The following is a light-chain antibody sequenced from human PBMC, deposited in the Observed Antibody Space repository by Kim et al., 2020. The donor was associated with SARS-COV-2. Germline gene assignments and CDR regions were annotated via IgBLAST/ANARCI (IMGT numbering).Light chain of an antibody. CDR2: EVI. CDR1: SSDIGTYNR. J-gene: IGLJ2*01. CDR3: SSYTSSDTVI. Sequence: GQSVTISCTGTSSDIGTYNRVSWYQQPPGTAPKLLIYEVIYRPSGVPNRFSVSKSGNTASLAISGLQAEDEGDYYCSSYTSSDTVIFGGGTKVTVL. V-gene: IGLV2-18*02.